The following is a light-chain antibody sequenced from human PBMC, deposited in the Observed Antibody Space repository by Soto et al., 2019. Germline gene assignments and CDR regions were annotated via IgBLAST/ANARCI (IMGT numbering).Light chain of an antibody. J-gene: IGLJ2*01. Sequence: QSVLTQPPSVSGAPGQRVTISCTGSSSNIGAGFDVHWYQQLPGTAPKLLIDGNSNRPSGVPDRFSGSKSGTSASLAITGLQAEDEADSYCQSYDSSLSVVFGGGTKLTVL. CDR2: GNS. V-gene: IGLV1-40*01. CDR3: QSYDSSLSVV. CDR1: SSNIGAGFD.